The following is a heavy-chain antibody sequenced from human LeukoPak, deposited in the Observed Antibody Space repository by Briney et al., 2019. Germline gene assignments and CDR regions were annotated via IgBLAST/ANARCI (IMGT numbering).Heavy chain of an antibody. V-gene: IGHV3-9*01. CDR1: GFTFSDYA. D-gene: IGHD1-14*01. CDR2: INWNSVHI. Sequence: PGGSLRLSCTASGFTFSDYAMHWVRQAPGKGLEWVSGINWNSVHIGYADSVRGRFTIFRDNAQRSVHLQMFSLRPEDTALYYCATSRPDRFLDSWGQGTVVTVSA. CDR3: ATSRPDRFLDS. J-gene: IGHJ5*01.